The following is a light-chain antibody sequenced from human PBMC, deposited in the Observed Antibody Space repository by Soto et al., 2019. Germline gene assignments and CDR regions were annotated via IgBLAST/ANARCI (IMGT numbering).Light chain of an antibody. CDR1: QSVSSN. CDR3: EQYNNWPHA. Sequence: IGMTQSPATLSVTPGERATLSCRASQSVSSNLAWYQQKPGQAPRLLIYGASTRATAIPARFSGSGSGTEFTLTISSLQSEDFAVYYCEQYNNWPHAFGGGTKADIK. CDR2: GAS. V-gene: IGKV3-15*01. J-gene: IGKJ4*01.